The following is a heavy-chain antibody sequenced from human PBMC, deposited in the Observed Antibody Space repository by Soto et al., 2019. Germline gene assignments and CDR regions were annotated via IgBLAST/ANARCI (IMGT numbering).Heavy chain of an antibody. J-gene: IGHJ4*02. CDR2: MYYSGAT. Sequence: SENPSLTCTVSGGSIISTSYYWDWIRQPPGKGLEWIGSMYYSGATYHNPSLQSRVTISVDTSKNQFPLHLSPVTAADTAVYYCARHAAYDSVWGKSDGSDYWGQGTLVTVS. V-gene: IGHV4-39*01. CDR1: GGSIISTSYY. D-gene: IGHD3-16*01. CDR3: ARHAAYDSVWGKSDGSDY.